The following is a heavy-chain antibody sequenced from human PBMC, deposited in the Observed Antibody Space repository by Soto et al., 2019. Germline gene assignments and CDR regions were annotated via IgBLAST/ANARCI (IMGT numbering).Heavy chain of an antibody. D-gene: IGHD6-13*01. V-gene: IGHV1-2*04. Sequence: ASVNVSCKASGYTFTGYYMHWVRQAPGQGLEWMGWINPNSGGTNYAQKFQGWVTMTRDTSISTAYMELSRLRSDDTAVYYCARAAAAGTAGGAFDIWGQGTMVTVSS. CDR3: ARAAAAGTAGGAFDI. CDR2: INPNSGGT. CDR1: GYTFTGYY. J-gene: IGHJ3*02.